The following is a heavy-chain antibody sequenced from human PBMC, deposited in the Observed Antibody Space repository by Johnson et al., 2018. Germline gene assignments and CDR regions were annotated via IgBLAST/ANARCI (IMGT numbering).Heavy chain of an antibody. Sequence: VQLQESGPGLVKPSETLSLTCTVSGGSISRYYWSWIRQPPGKGLEWVSGISWNSGSIGYADSVKGRVTISRDNAKTSLSLQMNSLRGEDTALYYCAKDMGDRGPLGFAIWGQGTMVTVSS. CDR2: ISWNSGSI. V-gene: IGHV3-9*01. CDR3: AKDMGDRGPLGFAI. D-gene: IGHD3-16*01. CDR1: GGSISRYY. J-gene: IGHJ3*02.